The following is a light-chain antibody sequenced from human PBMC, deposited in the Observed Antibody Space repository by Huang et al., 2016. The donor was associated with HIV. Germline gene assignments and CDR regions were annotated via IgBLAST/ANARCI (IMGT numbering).Light chain of an antibody. J-gene: IGKJ3*01. Sequence: EIVLTQSPATLSLSPGERATLSCRASQGVGGYLAWYQQKPGQAPRLLIYDASNRATGIPARFSGSGSGTDFTLTSSSLEPEDFAVYYCQQRTNWPPGFTFGPGTKVDIK. CDR1: QGVGGY. V-gene: IGKV3-11*01. CDR2: DAS. CDR3: QQRTNWPPGFT.